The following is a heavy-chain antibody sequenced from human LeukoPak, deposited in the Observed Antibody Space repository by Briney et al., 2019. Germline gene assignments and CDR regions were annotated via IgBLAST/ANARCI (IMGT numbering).Heavy chain of an antibody. Sequence: GGSLRLSCAASVFTVSSNYMSWVRQAPGKGLEWVSVIYSGGSTYYADSVKGRFTISRDNSKNTLYLQMNSLRAEDTAVYYCASTVGYSSSEAPYYYYYGMDVWGQGTTVTVSS. CDR3: ASTVGYSSSEAPYYYYYGMDV. D-gene: IGHD6-13*01. CDR2: IYSGGST. J-gene: IGHJ6*02. V-gene: IGHV3-53*01. CDR1: VFTVSSNY.